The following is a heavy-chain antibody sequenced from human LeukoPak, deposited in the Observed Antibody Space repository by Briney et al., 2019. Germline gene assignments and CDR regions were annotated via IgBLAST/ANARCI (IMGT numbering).Heavy chain of an antibody. CDR1: GGSISPYY. J-gene: IGHJ4*02. Sequence: PSETLSLTCTVAGGSISPYYWSWIRQPPGQGLEWIGYIHSSGNTTYNPALKSRVTISVDTSKNQFSLKVTSVTAADTAVYYCAGHLYSATYYYWGQGTLVTISS. V-gene: IGHV4-59*08. CDR2: IHSSGNT. D-gene: IGHD1-26*01. CDR3: AGHLYSATYYY.